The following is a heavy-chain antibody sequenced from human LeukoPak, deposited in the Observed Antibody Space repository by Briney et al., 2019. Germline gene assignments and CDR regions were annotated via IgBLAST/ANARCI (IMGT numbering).Heavy chain of an antibody. CDR1: GGFMTSYY. J-gene: IGHJ3*02. V-gene: IGHV4-59*01. D-gene: IGHD2-21*02. Sequence: PSETLSLTCSVSGGFMTSYYWSWIRQPPGKGLEWIGFFHHTGGTNYNPYVKSRVTISGDTPKNQVSLKMTSVTAADTAVYYCATNSPVGGDYWGSFDMWGHGTLVTVSS. CDR2: FHHTGGT. CDR3: ATNSPVGGDYWGSFDM.